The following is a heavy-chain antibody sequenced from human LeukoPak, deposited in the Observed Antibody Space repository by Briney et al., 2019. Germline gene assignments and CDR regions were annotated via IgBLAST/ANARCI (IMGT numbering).Heavy chain of an antibody. CDR3: ARAVGYVILTGYNRGWFFDL. CDR2: IYYTGST. V-gene: IGHV4-31*03. D-gene: IGHD3-9*01. J-gene: IGHJ2*01. Sequence: SQTLSLTCTVSGGSIRSGDSYWTWIRQHPGKGLEWIGYIYYTGSTYYNPSLKSRETISVDTSKNQFSLKLSSVTAADTAVYYCARAVGYVILTGYNRGWFFDLWGLGTLVTVSS. CDR1: GGSIRSGDSY.